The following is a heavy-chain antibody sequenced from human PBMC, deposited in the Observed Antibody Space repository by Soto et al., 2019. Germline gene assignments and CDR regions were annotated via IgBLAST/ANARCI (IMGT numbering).Heavy chain of an antibody. CDR2: ISYEGRNK. D-gene: IGHD2-2*01. J-gene: IGHJ6*02. Sequence: GGSLRVCCGASGGTCSSYDMHWVRKAPGKGLEWVAVISYEGRNKYYEDSAKGRLIISRDNSMNTLFLQMNSLRTEDTAMYYCAKGQHCSSTSCYFYYYGMDVWGQGITVTVSS. CDR3: AKGQHCSSTSCYFYYYGMDV. CDR1: GGTCSSYD. V-gene: IGHV3-30*18.